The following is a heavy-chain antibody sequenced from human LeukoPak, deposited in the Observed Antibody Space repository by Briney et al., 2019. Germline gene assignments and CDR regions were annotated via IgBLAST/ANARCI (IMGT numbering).Heavy chain of an antibody. CDR3: ARDQEGFDY. CDR1: GYTFTSNY. V-gene: IGHV1-46*01. J-gene: IGHJ4*02. CDR2: IYPRDGST. Sequence: GASVKVSCKASGYTFTSNYIHWVRQAPAQGLEWMGMIYPRDGSTSYAQKFQGRVTVTRDTSTSTVHMELSGLRSEDTAVYYCARDQEGFDYWSQGTLVTVSS.